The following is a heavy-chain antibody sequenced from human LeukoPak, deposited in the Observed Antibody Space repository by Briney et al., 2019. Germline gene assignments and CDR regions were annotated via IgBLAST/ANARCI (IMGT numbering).Heavy chain of an antibody. V-gene: IGHV1-69*13. CDR1: GGTFSSYA. Sequence: SVKVSCKASGGTFSSYAISWVRQAPGQGLEWMGGIIPIFGTANYAQKFQGRVTITADESTSTAYMELSSLRSEDSAVYYCARDHDDILTGYFKAFGYWGQGTLVTVSS. CDR3: ARDHDDILTGYFKAFGY. CDR2: IIPIFGTA. J-gene: IGHJ4*02. D-gene: IGHD3-9*01.